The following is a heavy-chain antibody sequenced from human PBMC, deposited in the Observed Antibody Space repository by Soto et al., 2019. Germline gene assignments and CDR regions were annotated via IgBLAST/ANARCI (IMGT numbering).Heavy chain of an antibody. CDR1: GGSISSSSYY. D-gene: IGHD4-17*01. CDR2: IYYSGST. V-gene: IGHV4-39*01. CDR3: ARHLYGDYEWDWFDP. J-gene: IGHJ5*02. Sequence: QLQLQESGPGLVKPSETLSLTCTVSGGSISSSSYYWGWIRQPPGKGLEWIGSIYYSGSTYYNPSLKSRVTISVDTSKNQFSLKLSSVTAADTAVYYCARHLYGDYEWDWFDPWGQGTLVTVSS.